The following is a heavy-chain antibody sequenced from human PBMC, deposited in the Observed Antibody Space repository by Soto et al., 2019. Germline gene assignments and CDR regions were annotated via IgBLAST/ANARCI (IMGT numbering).Heavy chain of an antibody. Sequence: QVQLVQSGAEVKKPGASVKVSCKASGYTFTGYYMHWVRQAPGQGLEWMGWINPNSGGTNYAQKFQGRVTMTRDTSISTAYMELSRMRSVDTAVYYCSRDTSGSDTETDYWGQGTLVTVSS. J-gene: IGHJ4*02. CDR2: INPNSGGT. V-gene: IGHV1-2*02. CDR3: SRDTSGSDTETDY. D-gene: IGHD1-26*01. CDR1: GYTFTGYY.